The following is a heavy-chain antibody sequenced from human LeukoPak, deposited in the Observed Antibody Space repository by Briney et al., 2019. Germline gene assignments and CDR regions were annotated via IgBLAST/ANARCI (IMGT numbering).Heavy chain of an antibody. J-gene: IGHJ3*02. CDR1: GGSINSDSSSSYF. V-gene: IGHV4-39*01. Sequence: SETLSLTCSVSGGSINSDSSSSYFWAWIRQPPGRGMEWIGSIYYTGTTYYNPSLNSRVTRFVDTSNNQFSLKLSSLTAADTAVYFCARHIARNTGYFVTFDIWGQGTMVTVSS. CDR2: IYYTGTT. CDR3: ARHIARNTGYFVTFDI. D-gene: IGHD3-9*01.